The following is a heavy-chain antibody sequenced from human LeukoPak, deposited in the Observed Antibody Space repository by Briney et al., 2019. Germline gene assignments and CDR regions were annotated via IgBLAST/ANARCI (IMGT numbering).Heavy chain of an antibody. J-gene: IGHJ4*02. Sequence: SETLSLTCTVSGGSISSSSYYWSWIRQPPGKGLEWIGEINHSGSTNYNPSLKSRVTISVDTSKNQFSLKLTSVTAADTAVYYCARHGSSSYGYFDYWGQGTLVTVSS. CDR1: GGSISSSSYY. V-gene: IGHV4-39*01. CDR2: INHSGST. CDR3: ARHGSSSYGYFDY. D-gene: IGHD5-18*01.